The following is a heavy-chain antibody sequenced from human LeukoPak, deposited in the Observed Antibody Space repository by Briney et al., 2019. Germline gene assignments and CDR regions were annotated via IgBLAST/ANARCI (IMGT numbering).Heavy chain of an antibody. CDR2: IYYSGST. CDR3: ARTARTDFDY. J-gene: IGHJ4*02. CDR1: GGSISSSSYY. D-gene: IGHD2-21*02. V-gene: IGHV4-39*07. Sequence: SETLSLTCTVSGGSISSSSYYWGWIRQPPGKGLEWIGSIYYSGSTYYNPSLKSRVTISVDTSKNQFSLKLSSVTAADTAVYYCARTARTDFDYWGQGTLVTVSS.